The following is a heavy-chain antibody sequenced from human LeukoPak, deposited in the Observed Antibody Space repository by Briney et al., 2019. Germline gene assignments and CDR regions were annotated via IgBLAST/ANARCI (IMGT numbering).Heavy chain of an antibody. CDR1: GYTFTNYD. V-gene: IGHV1-8*01. CDR3: ASKSGYSF. D-gene: IGHD5-12*01. CDR2: MNPNSGNT. Sequence: ASVKVSCKTSGYTFTNYDINWVRQATGQGLEWMGWMNPNSGNTGYAQNFQGRVTTTRDTSISTAYMELSSLRSEDTAVYYCASKSGYSFWGQGTLVTVSS. J-gene: IGHJ4*02.